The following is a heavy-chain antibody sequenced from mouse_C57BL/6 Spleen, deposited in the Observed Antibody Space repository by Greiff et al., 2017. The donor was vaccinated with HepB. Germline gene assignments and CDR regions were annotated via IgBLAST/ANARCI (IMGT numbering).Heavy chain of an antibody. CDR1: GFTFSDYG. CDR2: ISSGSSTI. J-gene: IGHJ4*01. D-gene: IGHD1-1*01. CDR3: ATGSSLYYAMDY. Sequence: DVHLVESGGGLVKPGGSLKLSCAASGFTFSDYGMHWVRQAPEKGLEWVAYISSGSSTIYYADTVKGRFTISRDNAKNTLFLQMTSLRSEDTAMYYCATGSSLYYAMDYWGQGTSVTVSS. V-gene: IGHV5-17*01.